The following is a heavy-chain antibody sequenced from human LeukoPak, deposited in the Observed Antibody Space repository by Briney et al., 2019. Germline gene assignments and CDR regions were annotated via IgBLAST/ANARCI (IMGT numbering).Heavy chain of an antibody. D-gene: IGHD5-18*01. V-gene: IGHV4-4*07. CDR2: NNVAGNS. CDR1: GGFIHTYN. J-gene: IGHJ4*02. Sequence: SSETLSLTCTVSGGFIHTYNWIWIRQPAGKGLEWVGRNNVAGNSYYNPSLKGRVSISVDRPNNRFSLELTPVTAADTAVYYCARDREHSYGSDLDHWGQGILVTVSS. CDR3: ARDREHSYGSDLDH.